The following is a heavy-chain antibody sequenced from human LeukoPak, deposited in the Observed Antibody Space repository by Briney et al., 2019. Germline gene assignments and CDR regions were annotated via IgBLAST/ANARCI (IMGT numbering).Heavy chain of an antibody. J-gene: IGHJ6*03. Sequence: GGSLRLSCAASGFTFRSYAMSWVRQAPGKGLEWVSAISGSGGSTYYADSVKGRFTISRDNSKNTLYLQMNSLRAEDTAVYYCAKRAYSGYDYALYYMDVWGKGTTVTVSS. V-gene: IGHV3-23*01. D-gene: IGHD5-12*01. CDR3: AKRAYSGYDYALYYMDV. CDR1: GFTFRSYA. CDR2: ISGSGGST.